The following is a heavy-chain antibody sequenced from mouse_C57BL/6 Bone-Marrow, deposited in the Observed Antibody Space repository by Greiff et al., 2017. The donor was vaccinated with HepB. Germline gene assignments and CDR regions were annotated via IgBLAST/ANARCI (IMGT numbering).Heavy chain of an antibody. CDR1: GFNIKDDY. Sequence: VQLQQSGAELVRPGASVKLSCTASGFNIKDDYMHWVKQRPEQGLEWIGWIDPENGDTEYASKVQGKATITADTSSHTACLQLSSLTSEDTAVYYCTTLYGFDYWGQGTTLTVSS. CDR3: TTLYGFDY. D-gene: IGHD1-1*01. V-gene: IGHV14-4*01. CDR2: IDPENGDT. J-gene: IGHJ2*01.